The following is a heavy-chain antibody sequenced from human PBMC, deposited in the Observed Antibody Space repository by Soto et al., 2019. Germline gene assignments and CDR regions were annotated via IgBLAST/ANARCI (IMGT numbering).Heavy chain of an antibody. CDR3: AREYSMSENFDY. Sequence: PSETLSLTCTVSGGSISSSSYYWGWIRQPPGKGLEWIGSIYYSGSTYYNPSLKSRVTISVDTSKNQFSLKLSSVTAADTAVYYCAREYSMSENFDYWGQGTLVTVSS. CDR2: IYYSGST. CDR1: GGSISSSSYY. J-gene: IGHJ4*02. V-gene: IGHV4-39*01. D-gene: IGHD6-6*01.